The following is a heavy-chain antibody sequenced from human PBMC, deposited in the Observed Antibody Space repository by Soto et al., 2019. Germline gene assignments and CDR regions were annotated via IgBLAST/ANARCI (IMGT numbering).Heavy chain of an antibody. D-gene: IGHD3-16*01. J-gene: IGHJ4*02. CDR3: ARILPREGEMATPFDY. V-gene: IGHV1-69*01. CDR2: IIPIFGKA. Sequence: QVQLVQSGAEVKKPGSSVKVSCKASGGTFSSYAISWVRQAPGQGLEWMGGIIPIFGKANYAQKFQGRVTITADESTSTGYMGLSSLRSEDTAVYYCARILPREGEMATPFDYWGQGTLVTVSS. CDR1: GGTFSSYA.